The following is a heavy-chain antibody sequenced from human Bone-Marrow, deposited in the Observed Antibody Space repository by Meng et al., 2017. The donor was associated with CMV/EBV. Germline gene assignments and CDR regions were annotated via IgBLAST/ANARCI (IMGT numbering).Heavy chain of an antibody. Sequence: QVQLVQSGAEVKKSGASVKVSCKASGYNLNGYYIHWVRQAPGQGLEWMGWINPNSGDTHYAQKFQGRVTMTRETSISIAYMELSRLRFDDTAVYFCARDPLAAPGNGYWGQGTLVTVSS. CDR1: GYNLNGYY. D-gene: IGHD6-13*01. V-gene: IGHV1-2*02. CDR3: ARDPLAAPGNGY. J-gene: IGHJ4*02. CDR2: INPNSGDT.